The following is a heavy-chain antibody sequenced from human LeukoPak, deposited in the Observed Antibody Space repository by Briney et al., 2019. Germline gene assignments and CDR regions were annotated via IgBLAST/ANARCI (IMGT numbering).Heavy chain of an antibody. CDR1: GFTVSLSY. D-gene: IGHD4-17*01. CDR3: ARDYADYVGYFFFDY. CDR2: ISGGGETT. V-gene: IGHV3-23*01. Sequence: GGSLRLSCAASGFTVSLSYMNWVRQAPGKGLEWVSSISGGGETTYYADSAKGRFTISRDNSQNTLYLQMNSLRAEDTAVYYCARDYADYVGYFFFDYWGQGTLVTVSS. J-gene: IGHJ4*02.